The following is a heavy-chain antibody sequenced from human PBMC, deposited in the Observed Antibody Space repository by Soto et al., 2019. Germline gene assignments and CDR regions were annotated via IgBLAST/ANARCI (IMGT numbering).Heavy chain of an antibody. CDR3: ARGAPEDYYDTTGYYYAFDY. CDR2: ISPVLATA. D-gene: IGHD3-22*01. J-gene: IGHJ4*02. V-gene: IGHV1-69*13. CDR1: GGTFSTYS. Sequence: SVKVSCKASGGTFSTYSLTWVRQAPGQGLEWMGGISPVLATANYAQKFQGRVTITADESTSTAYMELSRLTSDDTAVYYCARGAPEDYYDTTGYYYAFDYWGQGTLVTVSS.